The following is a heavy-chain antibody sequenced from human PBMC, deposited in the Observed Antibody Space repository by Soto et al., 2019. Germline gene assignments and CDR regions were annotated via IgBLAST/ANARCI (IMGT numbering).Heavy chain of an antibody. CDR2: IYHSGST. J-gene: IGHJ6*02. CDR1: GYYISSGYY. Sequence: PSETLSLTCAVSGYYISSGYYCGWIRQPPGQGLEWIGSIYHSGSTYYNPSLKRRVTISVGTSKNQFSLKLGSVTDADTAVYYCAKGLVSSGYERGDYGMDVWGQGTTVTVSS. D-gene: IGHD6-13*01. CDR3: AKGLVSSGYERGDYGMDV. V-gene: IGHV4-38-2*01.